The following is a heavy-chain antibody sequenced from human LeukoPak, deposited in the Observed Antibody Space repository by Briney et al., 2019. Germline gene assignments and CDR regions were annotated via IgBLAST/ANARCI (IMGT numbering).Heavy chain of an antibody. V-gene: IGHV4-59*01. CDR2: FHYSAST. D-gene: IGHD5-12*01. Sequence: SETLSLTCTVSGDSISSDYWSWIRQPPGKGLEWIGFFHYSASTSYNPSLQSRVTISEDTSKNQFSLELRSVTAADTAVYYCVSTGGGSGGFWGPGTLVTVSS. CDR1: GDSISSDY. J-gene: IGHJ4*02. CDR3: VSTGGGSGGF.